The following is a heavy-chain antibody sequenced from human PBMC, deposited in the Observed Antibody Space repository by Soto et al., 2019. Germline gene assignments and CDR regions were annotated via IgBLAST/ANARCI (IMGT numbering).Heavy chain of an antibody. CDR2: ISSSSSTI. CDR1: GFTFNSYS. D-gene: IGHD3-22*01. CDR3: ARDTKIYYDSSGYYP. Sequence: GGSLRLSCAASGFTFNSYSMNWVRQAPGKGLEWVSYISSSSSTIYYADSVKGRFTISRDNAKNSLYLQMNSLRDEDTAVYYCARDTKIYYDSSGYYPWGQGTLVTVSS. V-gene: IGHV3-48*02. J-gene: IGHJ5*02.